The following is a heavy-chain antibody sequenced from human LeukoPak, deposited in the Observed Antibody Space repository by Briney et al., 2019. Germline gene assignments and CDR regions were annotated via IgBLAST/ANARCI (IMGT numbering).Heavy chain of an antibody. CDR1: GYSFTNYW. J-gene: IGHJ4*02. CDR2: IYPGDSDT. D-gene: IGHD1-26*01. V-gene: IGHV5-51*01. Sequence: GESLQISCKGSGYSFTNYWIGWVRQTPGKGLEWMGIIYPGDSDTRYSPPFQGQVTIPAHMSISTAYLQWSSLKGSDTARYCCGRHFGSYPLDFWGQGTLVTVSS. CDR3: GRHFGSYPLDF.